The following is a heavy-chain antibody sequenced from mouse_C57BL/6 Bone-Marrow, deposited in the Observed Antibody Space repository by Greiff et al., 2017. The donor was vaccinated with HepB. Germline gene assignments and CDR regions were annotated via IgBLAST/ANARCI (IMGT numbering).Heavy chain of an antibody. J-gene: IGHJ1*03. Sequence: VKLMESGPELVKPGASVKISCKASGYAFSSSWMNWVKQRPGKGLEWIGRIYPGDGDTNYNGKFKGKATLTADKSSSTAYMQLSSLTSEDSAVYFCARSGTKWYFDVWGTGTTVTVSS. D-gene: IGHD4-1*01. CDR3: ARSGTKWYFDV. CDR1: GYAFSSSW. V-gene: IGHV1-82*01. CDR2: IYPGDGDT.